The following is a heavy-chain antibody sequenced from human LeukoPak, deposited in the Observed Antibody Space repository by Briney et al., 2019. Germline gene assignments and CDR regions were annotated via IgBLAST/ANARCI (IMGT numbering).Heavy chain of an antibody. Sequence: ASVKVSCKVSGYTLTELSMHWVRQAPGKGLEWMGGFDPEDGETIYAQKFQGRVTMTEDTSTDTAYMELSSLRSEDTAVYYCARDIAWQQLAVFDYWGQGAMVTVSS. CDR1: GYTLTELS. V-gene: IGHV1-24*01. J-gene: IGHJ4*02. CDR2: FDPEDGET. CDR3: ARDIAWQQLAVFDY. D-gene: IGHD6-13*01.